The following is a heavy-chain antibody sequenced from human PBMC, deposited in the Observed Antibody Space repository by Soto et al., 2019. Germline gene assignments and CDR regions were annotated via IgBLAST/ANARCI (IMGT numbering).Heavy chain of an antibody. CDR2: NIPLFGPA. CDR3: ARGPDPLNWYFDL. D-gene: IGHD2-8*01. J-gene: IGHJ2*01. CDR1: GGTFSSYA. Sequence: QVQLVQSGAEVKKPGSSVKVSCKASGGTFSSYAISWVRQAPGQGIEWMGGNIPLFGPANYAQKFQGRVTITPDESTSTAYMELGSLTSEDTAVYYCARGPDPLNWYFDLWGRGTLVTVCS. V-gene: IGHV1-69*19.